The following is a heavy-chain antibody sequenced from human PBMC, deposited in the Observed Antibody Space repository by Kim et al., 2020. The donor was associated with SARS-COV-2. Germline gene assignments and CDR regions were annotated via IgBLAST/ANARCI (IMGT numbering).Heavy chain of an antibody. CDR2: IYWDDDK. Sequence: SGPTLVKPTQTLTLTCTFSGFSLSTSGVGVGWIRQPPGKALEWLALIYWDDDKRYSPSLKSRLTITKDTSKNQVVLTMTNMDPVDTATYYCAQSSPEGFYNPGGIDYWGQGTLVTVSS. D-gene: IGHD3-10*01. V-gene: IGHV2-5*02. CDR3: AQSSPEGFYNPGGIDY. CDR1: GFSLSTSGVG. J-gene: IGHJ4*02.